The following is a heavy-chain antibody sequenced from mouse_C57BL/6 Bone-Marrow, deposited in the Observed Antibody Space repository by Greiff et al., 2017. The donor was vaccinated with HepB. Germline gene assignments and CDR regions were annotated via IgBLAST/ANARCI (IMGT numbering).Heavy chain of an antibody. V-gene: IGHV1-72*01. Sequence: VQLQQSGAELVKPGASVKLSCKASGYTFTSYWMHWVKQRPGRGLEWIGRIDPNSGGTKYNEKFKSKATLTVDKPSSTAYMQLNSLTSEDSAVYYCARHMVTTGYYFDYWGQGTTLTVSS. J-gene: IGHJ2*01. D-gene: IGHD2-2*01. CDR2: IDPNSGGT. CDR1: GYTFTSYW. CDR3: ARHMVTTGYYFDY.